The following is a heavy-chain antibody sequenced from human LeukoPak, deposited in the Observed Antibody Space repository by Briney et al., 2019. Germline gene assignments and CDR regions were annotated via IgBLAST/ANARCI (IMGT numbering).Heavy chain of an antibody. Sequence: ALVKVSCKASGGTFSSYAISWVRQAPGQGLEWMGRIIPILGIANYAQKFQGRVTITADKSTSTAYMELSSLRSEDTAVYYCARERSVVVTARAPGAFDIWGQGTMVTVSS. CDR3: ARERSVVVTARAPGAFDI. V-gene: IGHV1-69*04. CDR2: IIPILGIA. CDR1: GGTFSSYA. D-gene: IGHD2-21*02. J-gene: IGHJ3*02.